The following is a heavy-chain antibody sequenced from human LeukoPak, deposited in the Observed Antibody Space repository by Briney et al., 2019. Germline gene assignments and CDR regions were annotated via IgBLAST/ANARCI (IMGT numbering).Heavy chain of an antibody. CDR3: AKDAPVYYYGPGSLDY. Sequence: GGSLRLSCTAPGFTFSSYAMSWVRQAPGKGLEWVSAIRGSGGSTYYADSVKDRFPSSRDNSKNTLYLQMNSLRAEDTAVYYCAKDAPVYYYGPGSLDYWGRGTLATVS. D-gene: IGHD3-10*01. J-gene: IGHJ4*02. CDR1: GFTFSSYA. V-gene: IGHV3-23*01. CDR2: IRGSGGST.